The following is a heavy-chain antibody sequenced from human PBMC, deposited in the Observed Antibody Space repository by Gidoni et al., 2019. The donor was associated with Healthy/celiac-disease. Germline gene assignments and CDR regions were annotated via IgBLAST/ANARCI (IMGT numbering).Heavy chain of an antibody. V-gene: IGHV1-69*01. J-gene: IGHJ6*02. CDR2: IIPIFGTA. CDR1: GGTFSSYA. Sequence: QVQLVQSGAEVKKPGSSVKVSCNASGGTFSSYASSRGRQAPGQGLEWMGGIIPIFGTANYAQKFQGRVTITADESTSTAYMELSSLRSEDTAVYYCSITIFGVVIIRGYYYYGMDVWGQGTTVTVSS. D-gene: IGHD3-3*01. CDR3: SITIFGVVIIRGYYYYGMDV.